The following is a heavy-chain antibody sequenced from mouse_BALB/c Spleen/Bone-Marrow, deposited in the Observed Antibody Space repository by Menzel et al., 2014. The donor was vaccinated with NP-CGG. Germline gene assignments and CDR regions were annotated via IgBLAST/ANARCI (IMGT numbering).Heavy chain of an antibody. J-gene: IGHJ3*01. D-gene: IGHD2-4*01. Sequence: EVMLVESGGGLVQPGGSRKLSCAASGFTFSSLGMHWIRQAPEKGLEWVAYISSGSNTIYYEDTVKGRFTISRDNPKNTLFLQMTSLRSEDTAMYYCARRGTMITAGPFAYWGQGTLVTVSA. CDR3: ARRGTMITAGPFAY. V-gene: IGHV5-17*02. CDR1: GFTFSSLG. CDR2: ISSGSNTI.